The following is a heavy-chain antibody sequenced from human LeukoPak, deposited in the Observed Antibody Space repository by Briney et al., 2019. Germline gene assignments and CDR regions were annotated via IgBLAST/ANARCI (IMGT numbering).Heavy chain of an antibody. CDR3: ARDRYSSGWGAAYFDY. CDR1: GFTFSSYA. CDR2: ISGSGAYT. Sequence: GGSLRLSCAASGFTFSSYAMSWVRQAPGKGLEWVSGISGSGAYTYYADSVKGRFTISRDSSKNTLYLQMNSLRAEDTAVYYCARDRYSSGWGAAYFDYWGQGTLVTVSS. J-gene: IGHJ4*02. V-gene: IGHV3-23*01. D-gene: IGHD6-19*01.